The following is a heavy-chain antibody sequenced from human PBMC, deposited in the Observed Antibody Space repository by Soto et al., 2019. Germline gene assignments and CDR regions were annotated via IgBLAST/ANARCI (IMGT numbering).Heavy chain of an antibody. D-gene: IGHD3-3*01. Sequence: SETLSLTCTVSGGSISSYYWSWIRQPPGKGLEWIGYIYDSGSTNYNPSLRSRVTISLDTSKNQFSLKLSSVTAADTAVYYCARDRYSYYDFWSGSLPYYYYGMDVWGQGTTVTAP. J-gene: IGHJ6*02. CDR2: IYDSGST. CDR1: GGSISSYY. V-gene: IGHV4-59*12. CDR3: ARDRYSYYDFWSGSLPYYYYGMDV.